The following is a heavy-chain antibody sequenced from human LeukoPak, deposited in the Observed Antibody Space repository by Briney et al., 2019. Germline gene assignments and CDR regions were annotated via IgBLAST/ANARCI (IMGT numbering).Heavy chain of an antibody. CDR1: GFTFSSYS. V-gene: IGHV3-21*01. D-gene: IGHD3-22*01. J-gene: IGHJ4*02. CDR2: ISSSSSYI. CDR3: AREKGYYYDSSGPFDY. Sequence: GGSLRLSCAASGFTFSSYSMNWVSQAPGKGLEWVSSISSSSSYIYYADSVKGRFTISRDNAKNSLYLQMNSLRAEDTAVYYCAREKGYYYDSSGPFDYWGQGTLVTVSS.